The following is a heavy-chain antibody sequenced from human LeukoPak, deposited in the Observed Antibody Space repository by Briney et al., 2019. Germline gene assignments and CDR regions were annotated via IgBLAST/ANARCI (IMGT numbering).Heavy chain of an antibody. CDR2: IIPIFGTA. D-gene: IGHD6-19*01. J-gene: IGHJ6*02. Sequence: SVKVSCKASGGTFSSYAISWVRQAPGQGLEWMGGIIPIFGTANYAQKFQGKVTITADESTSTAYMELSSLRSEDTAVYYCARERIAVAGKGTYYYYGMDVWGQGTTVTVSS. V-gene: IGHV1-69*13. CDR3: ARERIAVAGKGTYYYYGMDV. CDR1: GGTFSSYA.